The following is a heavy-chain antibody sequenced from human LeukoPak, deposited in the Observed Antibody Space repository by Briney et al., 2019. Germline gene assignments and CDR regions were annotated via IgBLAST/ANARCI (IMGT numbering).Heavy chain of an antibody. V-gene: IGHV3-23*01. Sequence: HPGGSLRLSCAASGFTFSSFAMSWVRQAPGKGLEWVSAISGSGGSKYYADSVKGRFTISRDNSKNTLYLQMNSLRAEDTAVYYCARVVRWLQVDLDYWGQGTQVTVSS. CDR3: ARVVRWLQVDLDY. D-gene: IGHD5-24*01. CDR2: ISGSGGSK. CDR1: GFTFSSFA. J-gene: IGHJ4*02.